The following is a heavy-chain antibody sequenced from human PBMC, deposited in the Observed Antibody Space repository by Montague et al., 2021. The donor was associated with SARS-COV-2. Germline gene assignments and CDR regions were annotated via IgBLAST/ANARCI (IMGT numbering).Heavy chain of an antibody. J-gene: IGHJ5*02. CDR2: IYYSGST. CDR1: GGSISSSTYY. Sequence: SETLSLTCTVSGGSISSSTYYWGWIRQPPGKGLERIASIYYSGSTYFNPSLKSRVAISIDTSKNQFSLKLSSVTAADTAVYYCARRPYYYDSSGQFDPWGQGVLVTVSS. D-gene: IGHD3-22*01. CDR3: ARRPYYYDSSGQFDP. V-gene: IGHV4-39*07.